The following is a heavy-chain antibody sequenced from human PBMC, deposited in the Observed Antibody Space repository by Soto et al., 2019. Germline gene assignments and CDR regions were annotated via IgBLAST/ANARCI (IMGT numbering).Heavy chain of an antibody. J-gene: IGHJ6*02. D-gene: IGHD3-3*01. CDR2: IYSSGST. CDR3: ARLLAIFGVVIRMDV. CDR1: GGSISSSSYY. Sequence: QLQLQESGPGLVRPSETLSLTCTVSGGSISSSSYYWGWIRQPPGKGLEWIGTIYSSGSTYYNPSLKSRVTISVDTSKNQFSLKLTSVPAAVTAVYYCARLLAIFGVVIRMDVWGQGTTVTVSS. V-gene: IGHV4-39*01.